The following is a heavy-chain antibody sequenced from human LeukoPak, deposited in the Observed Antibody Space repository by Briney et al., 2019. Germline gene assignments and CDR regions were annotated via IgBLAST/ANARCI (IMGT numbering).Heavy chain of an antibody. CDR1: GGSFSGYY. Sequence: PSETLSLTCAVYGGSFSGYYWSWIRQPPGKGLEWIGEINHSGSTNYNPSLKSRVTISVDTSKNQFSLKLSSVTAADTAEYYRARIGGKSMVYGMDVWGQGTTVTVSS. V-gene: IGHV4-34*01. J-gene: IGHJ6*02. CDR3: ARIGGKSMVYGMDV. CDR2: INHSGST. D-gene: IGHD3-10*01.